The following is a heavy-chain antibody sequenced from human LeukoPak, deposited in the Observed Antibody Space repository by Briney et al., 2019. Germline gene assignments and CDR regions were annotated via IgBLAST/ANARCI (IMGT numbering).Heavy chain of an antibody. CDR3: ALQDYYGSGSYPYYYYMDV. Sequence: GGSLRLSCAASGFTFSSYSMNWVRQAPGKGLEWVSSISSSSSYIYYADSVKGRFTISRDNAKNSLYLQMNSLRAEDTAVYYCALQDYYGSGSYPYYYYMDVWGKGTTVTISS. CDR2: ISSSSSYI. D-gene: IGHD3-10*01. V-gene: IGHV3-21*01. CDR1: GFTFSSYS. J-gene: IGHJ6*03.